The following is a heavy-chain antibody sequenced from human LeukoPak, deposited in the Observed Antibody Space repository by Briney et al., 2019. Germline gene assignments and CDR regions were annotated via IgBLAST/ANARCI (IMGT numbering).Heavy chain of an antibody. CDR2: INPNSGNK. V-gene: IGHV1-8*01. CDR3: ARGPYHGSGSYPYYFDY. CDR1: GYTFTSYY. D-gene: IGHD3-10*01. J-gene: IGHJ4*02. Sequence: ASVKVSCKASGYTFTSYYINWVRQATGQGLEWVGWINPNSGNKGYAQKFQGRGTMTRNTSISTGYMYLSSLRSEDTGVYYGARGPYHGSGSYPYYFDYWGQGTLVTVSS.